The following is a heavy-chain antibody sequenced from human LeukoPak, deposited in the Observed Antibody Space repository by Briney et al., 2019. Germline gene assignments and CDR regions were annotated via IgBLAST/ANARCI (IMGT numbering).Heavy chain of an antibody. D-gene: IGHD4-17*01. J-gene: IGHJ4*02. CDR2: IYYSGST. V-gene: IGHV4-59*01. Sequence: SETLSLTCTVSSGSISSYYWSWIRQPPGKGLEWIGYIYYSGSTNYNPSLKSRVTISVGTSKNQFSLKLSSVTAADTAVYYCARANSHYAMIDYWGQGTLVTVSS. CDR1: SGSISSYY. CDR3: ARANSHYAMIDY.